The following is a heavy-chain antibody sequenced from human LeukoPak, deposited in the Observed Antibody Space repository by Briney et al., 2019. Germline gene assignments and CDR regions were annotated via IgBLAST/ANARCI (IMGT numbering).Heavy chain of an antibody. D-gene: IGHD6-13*01. V-gene: IGHV4-59*01. J-gene: IGHJ6*02. CDR2: IYYSGIT. CDR1: GDSISGYY. Sequence: SETLSLTCTVSGDSISGYYWSWIRQPPGKGLECIGYIYYSGITNYNPSLKSRVTISEDTSKNQFSLKVSSVTTADTAVYYCARAAAHYYYAMDVWGHGTTVTVSS. CDR3: ARAAAHYYYAMDV.